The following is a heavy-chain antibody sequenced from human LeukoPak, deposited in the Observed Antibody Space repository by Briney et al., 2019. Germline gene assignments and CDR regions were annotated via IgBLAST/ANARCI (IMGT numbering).Heavy chain of an antibody. CDR1: GGSFSGYY. J-gene: IGHJ4*02. D-gene: IGHD3-16*02. CDR3: ARHPRQGYVWGSYRYTNPHFDY. V-gene: IGHV4-34*01. CDR2: INHSGST. Sequence: SETLSLTCAVYGGSFSGYYWSWIRQPPGKGLEWIGEINHSGSTNYNPSLKSRVTISVDTSKNQFSLKLSSVTAADTAVYYCARHPRQGYVWGSYRYTNPHFDYWGQGTLVTVSS.